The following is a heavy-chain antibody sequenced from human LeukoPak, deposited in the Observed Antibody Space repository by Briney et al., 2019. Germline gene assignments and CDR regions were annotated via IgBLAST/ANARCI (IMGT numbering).Heavy chain of an antibody. CDR2: INPNSGGT. J-gene: IGHJ6*02. CDR3: ARAVSITYYYGMDV. Sequence: ASVKVSCKASGYTFTGYYMHWVRQAPGQGLEWMGWINPNSGGTNYAQKFQGRVTMTRDTSISTAYMELSRLRSDDTAVYYCARAVSITYYYGMDVWGQGTTVTVSS. V-gene: IGHV1-2*02. D-gene: IGHD2/OR15-2a*01. CDR1: GYTFTGYY.